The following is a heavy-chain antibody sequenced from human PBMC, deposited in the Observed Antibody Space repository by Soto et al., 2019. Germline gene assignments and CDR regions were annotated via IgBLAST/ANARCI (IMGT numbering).Heavy chain of an antibody. CDR1: GFTFSSYS. Sequence: EVQLVESGGGLVKPGGSLRLSCAASGFTFSSYSMNWVRQAPGKGLEWVSFISTGSSYIYYADSVKGRFTISRDNAKNSLYLQMNSRRAADTAVYYCARDSVYGGNPPPCDYWGQGTLVTVSS. CDR3: ARDSVYGGNPPPCDY. J-gene: IGHJ4*02. V-gene: IGHV3-21*02. D-gene: IGHD4-17*01. CDR2: ISTGSSYI.